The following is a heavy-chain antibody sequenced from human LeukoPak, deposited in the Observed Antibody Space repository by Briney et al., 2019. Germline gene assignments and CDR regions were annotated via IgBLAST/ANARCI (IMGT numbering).Heavy chain of an antibody. Sequence: GGSLRLSCAASGFTFSSYWMHWVRQAPGKGLEWVSSITGSYSHIYYADSVKGRFTISRDNAKNSLYLQMNSLRAEDTAVYYCARGAEYYYDSSGYFPFDYWGQGTLVTVSS. J-gene: IGHJ4*02. CDR1: GFTFSSYW. CDR2: ITGSYSHI. V-gene: IGHV3-21*01. D-gene: IGHD3-22*01. CDR3: ARGAEYYYDSSGYFPFDY.